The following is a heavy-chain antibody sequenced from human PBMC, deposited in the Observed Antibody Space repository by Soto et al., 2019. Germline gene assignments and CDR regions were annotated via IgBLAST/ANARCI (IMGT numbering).Heavy chain of an antibody. D-gene: IGHD2-2*01. CDR2: MNPNSGNT. CDR1: GYTFTSYD. V-gene: IGHV1-8*01. J-gene: IGHJ6*02. CDR3: ARGVLTRCISTSCYLDYSGMDV. Sequence: QVQLVQSGAEVKKPGASVKVSCKASGYTFTSYDINWVRQATGQGLEWMGWMNPNSGNTGYAQKFQGRVTMTRNTSLRTAYMKLSSLRSEHTAVYYSARGVLTRCISTSCYLDYSGMDVWGQGTTVTVSS.